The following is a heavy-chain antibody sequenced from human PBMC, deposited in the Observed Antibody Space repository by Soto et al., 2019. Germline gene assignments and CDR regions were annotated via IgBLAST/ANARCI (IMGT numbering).Heavy chain of an antibody. CDR3: ARSPENYYGSGSYFFDY. CDR2: IYYSGNT. CDR1: GGSISSRDYY. J-gene: IGHJ4*02. V-gene: IGHV4-31*03. D-gene: IGHD3-10*01. Sequence: QVQLQESGPGLVKPSQTLSLTCTISGGSISSRDYYWSWNRQHPGKGLEWIGYIYYSGNTNYNPSLKSRVTISVDTSKNQFSLKLSSVTAADTAVYYCARSPENYYGSGSYFFDYWGQGTLVTVSS.